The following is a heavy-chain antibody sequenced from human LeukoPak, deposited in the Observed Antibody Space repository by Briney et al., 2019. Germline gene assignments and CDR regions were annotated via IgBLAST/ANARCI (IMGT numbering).Heavy chain of an antibody. Sequence: GGSLRLSCAVSGFTFRTYWMSWVRQAPGKGLEWVANIKEDGSEQYYVNSLKGRFTISRNNVKNSLYLQMNSLRVEDSAVYYCARDSFETDIDYWGQGTLVTVSS. V-gene: IGHV3-7*01. CDR3: ARDSFETDIDY. CDR1: GFTFRTYW. J-gene: IGHJ4*02. D-gene: IGHD1-14*01. CDR2: IKEDGSEQ.